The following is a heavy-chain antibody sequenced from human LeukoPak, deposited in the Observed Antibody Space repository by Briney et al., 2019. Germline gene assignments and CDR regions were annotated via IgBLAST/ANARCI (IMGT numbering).Heavy chain of an antibody. J-gene: IGHJ4*02. CDR3: AKVRVVTYYFDY. D-gene: IGHD4-23*01. CDR1: GFTFSSYA. V-gene: IGHV3-23*01. Sequence: HPGGSLRLSXAASGFTFSSYAMNWVRQAPGKGLEWVSAISGSGGSTYYADSVKGRFTISRDNSKNTLYLQMNSLRAEDTAVYYCAKVRVVTYYFDYWGQGTLVTVSS. CDR2: ISGSGGST.